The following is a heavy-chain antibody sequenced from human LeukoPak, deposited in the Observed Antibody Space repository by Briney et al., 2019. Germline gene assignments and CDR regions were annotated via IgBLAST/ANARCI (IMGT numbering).Heavy chain of an antibody. CDR2: IYYSGST. D-gene: IGHD5-12*01. Sequence: SETLSLTCTVSGGSISSSSYYWGWIRQPPGKGLEWIGRIYYSGSTYYNPSLKSRVTISVDTSKNQFSLKLSSVTAADTAVYYCASLYSGYDFGQYYFDYWGQGTLVTVSS. CDR1: GGSISSSSYY. V-gene: IGHV4-39*01. J-gene: IGHJ4*02. CDR3: ASLYSGYDFGQYYFDY.